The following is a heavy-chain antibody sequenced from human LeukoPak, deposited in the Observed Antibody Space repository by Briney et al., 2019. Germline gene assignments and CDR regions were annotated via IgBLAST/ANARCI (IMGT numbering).Heavy chain of an antibody. V-gene: IGHV4-39*07. CDR1: GGSISSSSYY. J-gene: IGHJ6*03. Sequence: PSETLSLTCTVSGGSISSSSYYWGWIRQPPGKGLEWIESIYYSGSTNYNPSLKSRVTISVDTSKNQFSLKLSSVTAADTAVYYCARGAVNYYYYYMDVWGKGTTVTISS. D-gene: IGHD4-11*01. CDR3: ARGAVNYYYYYMDV. CDR2: IYYSGST.